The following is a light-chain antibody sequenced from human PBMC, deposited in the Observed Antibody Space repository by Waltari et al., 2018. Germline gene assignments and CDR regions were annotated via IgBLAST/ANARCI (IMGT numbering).Light chain of an antibody. CDR2: QDT. V-gene: IGLV3-1*01. J-gene: IGLJ2*01. Sequence: SYELTQAPSVSVSPGQTATITCSGDKLENKLTSWYQQKPGQSPVLVLYQDTKRPSGISERFSGSNSGDTATLTITGTQTTDEADYYCQAWDIKNVIFGGGTKLTVL. CDR1: KLENKL. CDR3: QAWDIKNVI.